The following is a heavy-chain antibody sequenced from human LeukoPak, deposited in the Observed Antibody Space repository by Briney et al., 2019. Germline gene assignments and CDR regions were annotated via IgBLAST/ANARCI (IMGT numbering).Heavy chain of an antibody. V-gene: IGHV4-59*01. CDR1: GGSISSYY. D-gene: IGHD2-2*01. CDR2: IYYSGST. J-gene: IGHJ1*01. Sequence: PSETLSLTCTVSGGSISSYYWSWIRQPPGKGLEWIGYIYYSGSTNYNPSLKSRVTISVDTSKNQFSLKLSSVTAADTAVYYCARGMEDCSSTSCYEYFQHWGQGTLVTVSS. CDR3: ARGMEDCSSTSCYEYFQH.